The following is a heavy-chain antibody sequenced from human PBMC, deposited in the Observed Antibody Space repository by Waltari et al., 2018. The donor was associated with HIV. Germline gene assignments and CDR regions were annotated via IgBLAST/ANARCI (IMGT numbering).Heavy chain of an antibody. CDR1: GFTFGSYW. D-gene: IGHD3-10*01. CDR3: ARDQFGWFDSGPPS. J-gene: IGHJ4*02. Sequence: EVQLVESGGGLVQPGGSLRLSCAASGFTFGSYWTSWVRQAPGKGLEWVANINQDGSQTYYVDSVKGRFTISRDNAKNSLYLQMNSLRAEDSAVYYCARDQFGWFDSGPPSWGQGTLVTVSS. V-gene: IGHV3-7*01. CDR2: INQDGSQT.